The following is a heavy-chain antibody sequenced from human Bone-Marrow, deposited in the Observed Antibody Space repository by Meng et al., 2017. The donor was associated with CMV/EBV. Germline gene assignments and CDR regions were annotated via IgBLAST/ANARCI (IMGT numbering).Heavy chain of an antibody. D-gene: IGHD2-8*01. CDR2: IKSNGGGGTA. V-gene: IGHV3-15*01. CDR3: AKDYIVRGGLFDY. Sequence: GESLKISCAASGLPFSDAWMTWVRQAPGKGLEWVGRIKSNGGGGTADYTAAVTGRFTISRDDSKNTAYLQMSSLKADDTAVYYCAKDYIVRGGLFDYWGQGTLVTVSS. CDR1: GLPFSDAW. J-gene: IGHJ4*02.